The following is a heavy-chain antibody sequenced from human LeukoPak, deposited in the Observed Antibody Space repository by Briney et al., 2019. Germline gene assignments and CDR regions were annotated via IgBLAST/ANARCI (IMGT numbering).Heavy chain of an antibody. V-gene: IGHV4-4*09. D-gene: IGHD3-22*01. CDR2: IYTSGST. CDR3: ARHGSGDSRGYYYRNAFDI. J-gene: IGHJ3*02. CDR1: GCSISSYY. Sequence: SDTLSLTCTASGCSISSYYWSWIRQPPGKGLEWIGYIYTSGSTNYNPSLKSRVTISVDTSKNQFSLKLSSVTAGDTAVYYCARHGSGDSRGYYYRNAFDIWGQGTMVTVSS.